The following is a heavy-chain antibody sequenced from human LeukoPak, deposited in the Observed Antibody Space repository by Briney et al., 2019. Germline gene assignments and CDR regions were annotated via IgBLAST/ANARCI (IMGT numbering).Heavy chain of an antibody. Sequence: GGSLRLSCTASGFTFSNFAMSWVRQAPGEGLEWVPTISCSGGSTFYEDSVKGRFPIPRDNSKKPLFLKMNSLRAEDTAIYYCAKAGSSGWSSSGGDYWGQGSLVTVSS. CDR2: ISCSGGST. V-gene: IGHV3-23*01. D-gene: IGHD6-19*01. CDR3: AKAGSSGWSSSGGDY. J-gene: IGHJ4*02. CDR1: GFTFSNFA.